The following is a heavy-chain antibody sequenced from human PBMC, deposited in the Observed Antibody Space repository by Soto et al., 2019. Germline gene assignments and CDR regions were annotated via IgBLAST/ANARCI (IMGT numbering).Heavy chain of an antibody. D-gene: IGHD2-2*01. CDR2: VYYSGST. CDR1: GGSITSSTYY. V-gene: IGHV4-39*01. Sequence: SETLSLTCTVSGGSITSSTYYCGWIRQAPGKGMEWIGSVYYSGSTYYNPSLKSRVTISVDTSKNQFSLKLSSVTAADTAVYYCARVVPAAIFDYWGQGTLVTVSS. J-gene: IGHJ4*02. CDR3: ARVVPAAIFDY.